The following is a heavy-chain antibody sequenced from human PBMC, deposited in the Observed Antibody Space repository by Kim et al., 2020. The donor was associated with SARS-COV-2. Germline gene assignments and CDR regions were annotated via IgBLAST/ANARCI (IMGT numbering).Heavy chain of an antibody. Sequence: GSKYCADSVKGRLTISKDNSKTTLYLQRNSLRAEDTAVYYCAKRSTIFGPWGQGTLVTVSS. CDR2: GSK. CDR3: AKRSTIFGP. D-gene: IGHD3-3*01. V-gene: IGHV3-23*01. J-gene: IGHJ5*02.